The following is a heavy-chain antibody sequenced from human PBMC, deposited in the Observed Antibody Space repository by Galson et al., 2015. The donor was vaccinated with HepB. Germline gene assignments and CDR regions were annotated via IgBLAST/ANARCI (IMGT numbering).Heavy chain of an antibody. CDR2: IRGSGDVT. V-gene: IGHV3-23*01. CDR1: GFTFSHYA. CDR3: AKHSGSGNPFYYAMDV. Sequence: SLRLSCAASGFTFSHYAMSWVRQAPGKGLEWVSVIRGSGDVTFYEGSVRGRFTISRDSSRNTLSLQLNSLGAEDTAVYYCAKHSGSGNPFYYAMDVWGQGTTVTVSS. D-gene: IGHD3-10*01. J-gene: IGHJ6*02.